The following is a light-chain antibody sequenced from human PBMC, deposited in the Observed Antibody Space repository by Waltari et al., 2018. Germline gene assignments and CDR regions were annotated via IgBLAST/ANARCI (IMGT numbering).Light chain of an antibody. CDR3: QVWDSSRDHVV. CDR2: YDS. J-gene: IGLJ2*01. V-gene: IGLV3-21*04. Sequence: SYVLTQPPSVSVAPGQTARITCGVNNIGSRSVHWCQLRPGQAPVLVIYYDSDRPSGIPERFSGSNSGNTATLTISRVEAGDEADYYCQVWDSSRDHVVFGGGTRLTVL. CDR1: NIGSRS.